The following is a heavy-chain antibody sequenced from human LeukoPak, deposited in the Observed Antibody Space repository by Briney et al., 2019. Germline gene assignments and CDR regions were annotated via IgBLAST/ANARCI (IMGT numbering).Heavy chain of an antibody. CDR1: GGSISSYY. J-gene: IGHJ4*02. D-gene: IGHD4-17*01. Sequence: PSETLSLTCTVSGGSISSYYWSWIRQPPGKGLEWIGYIYYSGSTNYNPSLKSRVTISVDTSKNQFSLKLTSATAADTAIYYCARWKYVDYERIFDYWGQGILVTVSS. V-gene: IGHV4-59*01. CDR3: ARWKYVDYERIFDY. CDR2: IYYSGST.